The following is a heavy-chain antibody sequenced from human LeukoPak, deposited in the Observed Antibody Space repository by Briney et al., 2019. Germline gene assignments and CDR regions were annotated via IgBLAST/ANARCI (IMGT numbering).Heavy chain of an antibody. CDR3: ARGLNYPDY. CDR2: INHSGST. V-gene: IGHV4-34*01. J-gene: IGHJ4*02. CDR1: GGSLSGYY. Sequence: PLETLSLTCAVYGGSLSGYYWSWIRQPPGKGLEWIGEINHSGSTNYNPSLKSRVTISVDTSKNQFSLKLSSVTAADTAVYYCARGLNYPDYWGQGTLVTVSS.